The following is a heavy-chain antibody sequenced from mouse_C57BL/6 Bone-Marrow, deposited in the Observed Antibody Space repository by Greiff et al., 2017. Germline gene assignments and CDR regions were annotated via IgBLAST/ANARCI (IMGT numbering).Heavy chain of an antibody. CDR2: INPSSGYT. CDR1: GYTFTSYW. CDR3: ARKGEITTVVADY. J-gene: IGHJ2*01. V-gene: IGHV1-7*01. Sequence: VQLQQSGAELAKPGASVKLSCKASGYTFTSYWMHWVKQRPGQGLEWIGYINPSSGYTKYNQKFKDKGTLTADKSSSTAYMQLSILTYEDAAVYYCARKGEITTVVADYWGQGTTLTVSS. D-gene: IGHD1-1*01.